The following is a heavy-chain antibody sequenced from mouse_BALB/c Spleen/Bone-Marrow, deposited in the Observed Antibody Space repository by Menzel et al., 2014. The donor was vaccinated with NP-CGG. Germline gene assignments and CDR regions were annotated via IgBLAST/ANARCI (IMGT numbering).Heavy chain of an antibody. CDR2: ISSGGSYT. CDR3: ARHGITRLLDY. D-gene: IGHD2-4*01. Sequence: EVHLVESGGGLVKPGGSLKLSCAASGFTFSSYAMSWVRQTPEKRLEWVATISSGGSYTYYPDSVKGRLTISRDNAKNTLYLQMSSLRSEDTAMYYCARHGITRLLDYWGQGTTLTVSS. J-gene: IGHJ2*01. V-gene: IGHV5-9-3*01. CDR1: GFTFSSYA.